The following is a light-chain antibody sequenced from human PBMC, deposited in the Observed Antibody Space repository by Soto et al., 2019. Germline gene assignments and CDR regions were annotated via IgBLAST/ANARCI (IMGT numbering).Light chain of an antibody. CDR3: GTWDSSLSVAVV. Sequence: QSVLTQPPSVSAAPGQTVTISCSGSSSNIGKNVVSWYQQLPGTAPKLLIYENNKRPSGIPDRFSGSKSGTSATLGITGLQTGDEADYYCGTWDSSLSVAVVFGGGTKLTVL. CDR1: SSNIGKNV. CDR2: ENN. V-gene: IGLV1-51*02. J-gene: IGLJ2*01.